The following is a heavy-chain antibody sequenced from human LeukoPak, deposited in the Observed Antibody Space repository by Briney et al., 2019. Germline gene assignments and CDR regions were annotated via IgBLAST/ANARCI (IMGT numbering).Heavy chain of an antibody. CDR3: AGGGGSYGDV. V-gene: IGHV1-2*06. CDR2: FDPYNGGI. J-gene: IGHJ3*01. Sequence: AASVKVSRKASGYTFTDYYMHWVRQAPGQGLEWMGRFDPYNGGISYAQKFQGRVTITRDTSVSTDYMELSSLTSDDTAMYYCAGGGGSYGDVWGQGTMVAVSS. D-gene: IGHD1-26*01. CDR1: GYTFTDYY.